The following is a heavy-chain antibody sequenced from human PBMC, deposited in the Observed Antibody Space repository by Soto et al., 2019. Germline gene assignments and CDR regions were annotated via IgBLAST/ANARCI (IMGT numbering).Heavy chain of an antibody. Sequence: EVELVESGGTLVQPGGSLRLSCAASGFTFSHHWMGWVRQAPGKGLQWVVDINQHGSQRYYLDSVKDRVTISRDNAQNSLYLQMNSLGAEDTAVYFCVRDHGYYAFKYWGQGTLVAASS. D-gene: IGHD5-18*01. CDR1: GFTFSHHW. J-gene: IGHJ4*02. V-gene: IGHV3-7*01. CDR3: VRDHGYYAFKY. CDR2: INQHGSQR.